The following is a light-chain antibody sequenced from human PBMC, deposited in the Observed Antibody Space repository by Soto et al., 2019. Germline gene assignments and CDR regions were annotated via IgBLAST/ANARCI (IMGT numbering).Light chain of an antibody. V-gene: IGKV1-5*03. CDR1: QQINNW. Sequence: DIQLTQSPSTLSASVGDRVTITCRASQQINNWLAWYQQKPGTPPKLLISKASNLESGVPSRFSGSGSETEFTLTISSLQPDDFATYYCQQYNSYSLLTFAGGTRVDIK. CDR2: KAS. CDR3: QQYNSYSLLT. J-gene: IGKJ4*01.